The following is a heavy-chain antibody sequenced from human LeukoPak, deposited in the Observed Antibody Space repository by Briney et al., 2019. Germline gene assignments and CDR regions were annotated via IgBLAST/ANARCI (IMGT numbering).Heavy chain of an antibody. CDR3: ARGMLFDP. D-gene: IGHD3-10*02. V-gene: IGHV1-2*02. Sequence: ASVKVSCKASGTTFTGYYIHWVRLAPGQGIEWMGSINPNSGGTNYAQNFQGRVTMTRDTSISTAYMELSRLRSDDTAVYYCARGMLFDPWGQGTLVTVSS. CDR2: INPNSGGT. CDR1: GTTFTGYY. J-gene: IGHJ5*02.